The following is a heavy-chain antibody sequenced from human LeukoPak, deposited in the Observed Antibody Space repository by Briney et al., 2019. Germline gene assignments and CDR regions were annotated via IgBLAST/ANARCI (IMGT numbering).Heavy chain of an antibody. D-gene: IGHD6-13*01. Sequence: ASVKVSCKASGYTFTSYGISWVRQAPGQGLEWMGGIIPIFGTANYAQKFQGRVTITADESTSTAYMELSSLRSEDTAVYYCAREAILTEYSSSWYSNYWGQGTLVTVSS. J-gene: IGHJ4*02. CDR1: GYTFTSYG. CDR2: IIPIFGTA. V-gene: IGHV1-69*13. CDR3: AREAILTEYSSSWYSNY.